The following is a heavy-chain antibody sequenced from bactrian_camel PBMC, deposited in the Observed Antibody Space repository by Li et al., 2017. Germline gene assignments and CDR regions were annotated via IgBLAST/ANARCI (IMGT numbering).Heavy chain of an antibody. CDR3: ATTSPTRSGANCASDVGLQETSCNY. D-gene: IGHD2*01. CDR2: IRRDGDE. V-gene: IGHV3S31*01. J-gene: IGHJ4*01. CDR1: GYISSRHC. Sequence: VQLVESGGGSVQAGGSLRLSCTHSGYISSRHCMGWFRQAPGKAREGIAGIRRDGDEYYAGSVKGRFTISQDNAKNTLSLQMSSLKPEDSAIYYCATTSPTRSGANCASDVGLQETSCNYWGRGTQVTVS.